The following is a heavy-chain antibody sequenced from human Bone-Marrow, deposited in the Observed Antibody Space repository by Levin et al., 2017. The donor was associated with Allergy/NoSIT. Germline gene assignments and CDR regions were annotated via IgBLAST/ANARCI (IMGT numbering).Heavy chain of an antibody. J-gene: IGHJ4*02. V-gene: IGHV3-64D*06. CDR3: VKGTPLGDY. Sequence: GGSLRLSCSASGFTFSSYTMHWVRQAPGKRLEYVSAISSDGRSTYYADSMKGRFAISRDNSKNTLFLHMSSLKTEDTAAYYCVKGTPLGDYWGQGTLVTVSS. D-gene: IGHD3-16*01. CDR1: GFTFSSYT. CDR2: ISSDGRST.